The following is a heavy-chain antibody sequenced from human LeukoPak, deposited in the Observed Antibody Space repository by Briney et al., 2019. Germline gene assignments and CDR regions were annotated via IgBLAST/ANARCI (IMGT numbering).Heavy chain of an antibody. CDR2: ITSGGRAT. CDR1: GFTFSDFY. V-gene: IGHV3-11*01. Sequence: PGGSLRLSCAASGFTFSDFYMSWIRQAPGKGLEWVSYITSGGRATYYADSVQGRFTISGDNARNSLYLQMDGLRAEDTAVYYCATDIVATSGDFWGQGTLVTVSS. J-gene: IGHJ4*02. D-gene: IGHD5-12*01. CDR3: ATDIVATSGDF.